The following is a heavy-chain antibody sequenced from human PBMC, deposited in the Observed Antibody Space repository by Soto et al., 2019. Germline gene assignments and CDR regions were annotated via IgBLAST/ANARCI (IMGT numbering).Heavy chain of an antibody. V-gene: IGHV4-34*01. D-gene: IGHD4-17*01. CDR3: ARAYGGNSGVFDY. J-gene: IGHJ4*02. Sequence: QVQLQQWGAGLLKPSETLSLTCAVYGRSFSGYYWSWIRQPPGKGLEWIGEINHSASTNYNPSLKSRVTISVDTSQNQFSRNLSSVSAADTAVYYCARAYGGNSGVFDYWGQGTLVTFSS. CDR2: INHSAST. CDR1: GRSFSGYY.